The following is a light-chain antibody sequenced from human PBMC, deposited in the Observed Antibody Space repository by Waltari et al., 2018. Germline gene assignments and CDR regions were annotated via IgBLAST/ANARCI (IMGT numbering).Light chain of an antibody. Sequence: VLTQSPGTLSLSPGARATLSCRASKSLKRTWLFLYQQKSGQAPRLLIYGGSSRAAGIPDRFSGSGSGTDFTLTISRLEPEDSAVYYCQQYESSVMYTFGQGTKVEIK. J-gene: IGKJ2*01. V-gene: IGKV3-20*01. CDR2: GGS. CDR1: KSLKRTW. CDR3: QQYESSVMYT.